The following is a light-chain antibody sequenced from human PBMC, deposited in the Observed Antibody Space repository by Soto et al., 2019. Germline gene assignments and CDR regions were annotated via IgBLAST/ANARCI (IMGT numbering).Light chain of an antibody. V-gene: IGKV1-5*03. Sequence: DIQMTQSPSTLSGSVGDRVTITCRASQTISSWLAWYQQKPGKAPKLLIYRASTLKSGVPSRFSGSGSGTDFTLTISSLQPEDFATYYCQESYNTLTFTLGPGTKVDIK. CDR1: QTISSW. CDR2: RAS. J-gene: IGKJ3*01. CDR3: QESYNTLTFT.